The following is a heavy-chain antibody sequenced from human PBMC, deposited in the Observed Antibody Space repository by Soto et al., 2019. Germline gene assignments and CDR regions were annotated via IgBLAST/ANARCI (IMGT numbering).Heavy chain of an antibody. CDR3: ARTTAVPNTLRSRYYFDY. J-gene: IGHJ4*02. V-gene: IGHV4-61*01. CDR2: VYYSGTT. D-gene: IGHD4-17*01. Sequence: QVQLQESGPGLLKPSETLSLTCSVSGGSVNNRTYYWSWIRQPPGKRLEWIGYVYYSGTTNYNPSRKSRVSISVDTSKNQSSLSLSSVTAADTALYYCARTTAVPNTLRSRYYFDYWGQGTLVTVSS. CDR1: GGSVNNRTYY.